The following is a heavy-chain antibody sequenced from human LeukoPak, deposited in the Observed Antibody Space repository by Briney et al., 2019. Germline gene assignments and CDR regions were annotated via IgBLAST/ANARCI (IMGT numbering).Heavy chain of an antibody. CDR1: GFTINQHA. CDR3: ARFGLPYSIDL. V-gene: IGHV3-7*01. CDR2: IRPDGSAV. D-gene: IGHD3/OR15-3a*01. J-gene: IGHJ6*02. Sequence: GGSLRLSCIASGFTINQHAMSWVRQAPGKGLEWVASIRPDGSAVFYVDSVKGRFTFSRDNAKNSLDLQMNSLRAEDTAVYYCARFGLPYSIDLWGQGTMVTVSS.